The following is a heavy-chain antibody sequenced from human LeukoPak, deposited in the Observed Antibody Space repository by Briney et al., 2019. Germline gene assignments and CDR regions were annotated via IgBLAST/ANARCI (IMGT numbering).Heavy chain of an antibody. J-gene: IGHJ5*02. Sequence: SETLSLTCAVYGGAFSGYYWTWIRQPPGKGLEWIGEINHSGSTHYNLSLKSRVIISLDTSKNQICLKLSSVTAADTAVYYCASRGQQLAADNWFDPWGQGTLVTAFS. CDR1: GGAFSGYY. V-gene: IGHV4-34*01. D-gene: IGHD6-13*01. CDR3: ASRGQQLAADNWFDP. CDR2: INHSGST.